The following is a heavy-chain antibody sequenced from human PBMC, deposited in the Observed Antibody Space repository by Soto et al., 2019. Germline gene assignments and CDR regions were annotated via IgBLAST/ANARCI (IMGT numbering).Heavy chain of an antibody. V-gene: IGHV3-48*01. CDR2: LRADSSAI. D-gene: IGHD3-3*01. CDR3: ARWRTGTAFDY. Sequence: EEQLVESGGGLEQPGGSLRLSCTASGFIFNAYSMAWVRQAPGKGLEWVSYLRADSSAIYYADSVRGRFTISRDNARNSLYLQMNSLRAEDTAVYYCARWRTGTAFDYWGQGTLVTVSS. CDR1: GFIFNAYS. J-gene: IGHJ4*02.